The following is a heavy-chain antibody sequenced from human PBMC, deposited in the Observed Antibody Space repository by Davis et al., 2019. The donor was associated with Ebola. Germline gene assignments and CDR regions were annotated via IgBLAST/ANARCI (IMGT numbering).Heavy chain of an antibody. V-gene: IGHV3-21*01. Sequence: GESLMISCAASESTFSTYGLSWVRQTPGEGLEWVSSISSSGSLTYYADSVKGRLNISRDNAKNSLNLEMNSLRAEDTAVYYCAKRAVSGTWYFDIWGRGTLVTVSS. D-gene: IGHD6-19*01. J-gene: IGHJ2*01. CDR3: AKRAVSGTWYFDI. CDR2: ISSSGSLT. CDR1: ESTFSTYG.